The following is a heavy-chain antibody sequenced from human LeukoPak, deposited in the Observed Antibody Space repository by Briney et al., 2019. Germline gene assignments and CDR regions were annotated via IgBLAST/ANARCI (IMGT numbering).Heavy chain of an antibody. CDR1: GFTFDDYA. CDR3: AKDMGADCGGDCSQDY. V-gene: IGHV3-9*01. J-gene: IGHJ4*02. Sequence: GGSLRLSCAASGFTFDDYAMHWVRQAPGKGLEWVSGIRWNSGRKGYADSVKGRFTISRDNAKNSLYLQMNSLRAEDTALYYCAKDMGADCGGDCSQDYWGKGTLVTVSS. D-gene: IGHD2-21*01. CDR2: IRWNSGRK.